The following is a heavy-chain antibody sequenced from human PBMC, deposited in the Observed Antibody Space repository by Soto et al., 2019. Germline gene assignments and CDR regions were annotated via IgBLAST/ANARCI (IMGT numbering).Heavy chain of an antibody. J-gene: IGHJ4*02. D-gene: IGHD5-18*01. CDR3: ATRNDSYGVFDY. V-gene: IGHV4-34*01. CDR2: INHSGST. Sequence: SETLSLTCAVYGGSFSGYYWSWIRQPPGKGLEWIGEINHSGSTNYNPSLKSRVTISVDTSKNQFSLKLSSVTAADTAVYYCATRNDSYGVFDYWGQGTLVTVSS. CDR1: GGSFSGYY.